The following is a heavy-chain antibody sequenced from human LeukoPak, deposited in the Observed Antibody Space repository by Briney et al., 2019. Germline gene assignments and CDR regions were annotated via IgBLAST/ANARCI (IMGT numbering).Heavy chain of an antibody. CDR2: ISSSSSYI. CDR1: GFTVSSNY. V-gene: IGHV3-21*01. J-gene: IGHJ6*03. Sequence: GSLRLSCAASGFTVSSNYMSWVRQAPGKGLEWVSSISSSSSYIYYADSVKGRFTISRDNAKNSLYLQMNSLRAEDTAVYYCARDATMVPLYYYYYMDVWGKGTTVTVSS. D-gene: IGHD3-10*01. CDR3: ARDATMVPLYYYYYMDV.